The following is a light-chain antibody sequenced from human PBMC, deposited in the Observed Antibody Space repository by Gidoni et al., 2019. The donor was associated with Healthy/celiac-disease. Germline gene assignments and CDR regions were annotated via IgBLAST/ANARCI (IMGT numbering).Light chain of an antibody. CDR3: AAWDDSLSVWV. CDR1: SSNIGSNY. J-gene: IGLJ3*02. CDR2: MNN. V-gene: IGLV1-47*01. Sequence: QSVLTQPPSASGTPGLRVTISCSGSSSNIGSNYVYWYQQLPGTAPKLLIYMNNHRPSGVPDRFSGSKSGTSASLAISGLRSEDEADYYCAAWDDSLSVWVFGGGTKLTVL.